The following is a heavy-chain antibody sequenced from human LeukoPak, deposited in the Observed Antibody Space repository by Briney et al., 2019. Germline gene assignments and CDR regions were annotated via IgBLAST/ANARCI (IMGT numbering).Heavy chain of an antibody. Sequence: ASVKVSCKASGDSFTSYAINWVRQAPGQGLEWLGWISAYNGKPDYAQKVQGRVTMTTDASTSTAHMELVSLTSDDTAVYYCARDPLRSTWSTYNNAMDVWGQGTTVTVS. CDR1: GDSFTSYA. CDR3: ARDPLRSTWSTYNNAMDV. V-gene: IGHV1-18*04. J-gene: IGHJ6*02. D-gene: IGHD6-13*01. CDR2: ISAYNGKP.